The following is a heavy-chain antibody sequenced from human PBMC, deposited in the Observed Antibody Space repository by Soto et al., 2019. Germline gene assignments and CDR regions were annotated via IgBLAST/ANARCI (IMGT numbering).Heavy chain of an antibody. D-gene: IGHD3-10*01. CDR3: AKEGHYYGSGDLYYFDY. J-gene: IGHJ4*02. CDR1: GFTFSSYG. Sequence: XGSLRLSCSASGFTFSSYGMHWVRQAPGKGLDWVAVISYDGSNKYYADSVKGRFTISRDNSKNTLYLQMNSLRAEDTAVYYCAKEGHYYGSGDLYYFDYWGQGTLVTVSS. CDR2: ISYDGSNK. V-gene: IGHV3-30*18.